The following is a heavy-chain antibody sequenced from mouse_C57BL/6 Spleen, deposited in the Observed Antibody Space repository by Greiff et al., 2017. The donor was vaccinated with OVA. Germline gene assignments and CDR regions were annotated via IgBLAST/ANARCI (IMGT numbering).Heavy chain of an antibody. CDR3: ATPYGYDEDAMDY. J-gene: IGHJ4*01. D-gene: IGHD2-2*01. CDR2: IWSGGST. CDR1: GFSLTSYG. V-gene: IGHV2-4*01. Sequence: QVQLKESGPGLVQPSQSLSITCTVSGFSLTSYGVHWVRQPPGKGLEWLGVIWSGGSTDYNAAFISRLSISKDNSKSQVFFKMNSLQADDTAIYYCATPYGYDEDAMDYWGQGTSVTVSS.